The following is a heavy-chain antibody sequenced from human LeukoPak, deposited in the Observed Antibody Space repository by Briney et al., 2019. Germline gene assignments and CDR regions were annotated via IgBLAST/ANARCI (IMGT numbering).Heavy chain of an antibody. CDR3: ASSGSYRFDY. V-gene: IGHV3-48*02. J-gene: IGHJ4*02. CDR1: GFRFSSYD. Sequence: GGSLRLSCVGSGFRFSSYDMNWVRQAPGKGLEWVSHITASGTAMFYADSVKGRFTISRDNAKNSLYLQMNSLRDEDTAVYYCASSGSYRFDYWGQGTLVTVSS. D-gene: IGHD1-26*01. CDR2: ITASGTAM.